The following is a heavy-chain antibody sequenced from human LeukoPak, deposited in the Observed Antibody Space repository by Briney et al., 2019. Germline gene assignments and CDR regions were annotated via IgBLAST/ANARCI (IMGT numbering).Heavy chain of an antibody. D-gene: IGHD6-19*01. J-gene: IGHJ4*02. CDR3: ARDRGIYSSGWYNY. V-gene: IGHV1-2*02. CDR1: GYTFTGYY. Sequence: ASVKVSCKASGYTFTGYYMHWVRQAPGQGFEWMGWINPNSGGTNYAQKFQGRVTMTRDTSISTAYMELSRLRSDDTAVYYCARDRGIYSSGWYNYWGQGTLVTVSS. CDR2: INPNSGGT.